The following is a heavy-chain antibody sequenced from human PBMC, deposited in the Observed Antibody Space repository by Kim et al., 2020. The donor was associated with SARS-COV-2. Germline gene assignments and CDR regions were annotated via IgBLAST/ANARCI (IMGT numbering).Heavy chain of an antibody. V-gene: IGHV4-4*02. CDR1: SGSIRSTNW. CDR2: IYHTGST. D-gene: IGHD2-2*01. J-gene: IGHJ5*02. CDR3: ARRSGDAGSFSFDP. Sequence: SETLSLTCAVSSGSIRSTNWWSWVRQPPGKGLQWIGEIYHTGSTDYNPSLKSRVTISVDKSKNQFSLKLNSVTAADTAVYYCARRSGDAGSFSFDPWGQG.